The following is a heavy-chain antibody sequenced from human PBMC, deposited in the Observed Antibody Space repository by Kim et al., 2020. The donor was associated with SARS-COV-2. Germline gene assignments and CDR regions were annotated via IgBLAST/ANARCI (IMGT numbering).Heavy chain of an antibody. J-gene: IGHJ6*02. Sequence: GGSLRLSCAPSGFSFSNTFMTWVRQTPGKGLEWVSMIYSGDDKNHADSTHYADSVKCRVTIARGNSKNTLYLQMDSLRAEDTAVYYCARGGPFCSGGSWACGMDVWGHGTTVTVSS. CDR3: ARGGPFCSGGSWACGMDV. V-gene: IGHV3-66*01. D-gene: IGHD2-15*01. CDR2: IYSGDDKNHADST. CDR1: GFSFSNTF.